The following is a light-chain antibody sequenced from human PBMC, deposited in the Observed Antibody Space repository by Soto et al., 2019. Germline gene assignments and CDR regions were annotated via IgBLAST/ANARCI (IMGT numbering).Light chain of an antibody. J-gene: IGLJ2*01. CDR1: SSNIGAGSD. CDR3: CSYTGTTTPL. CDR2: GNT. Sequence: QSVLTQPPSISGAPGQRVTISCTGSSSNIGAGSDVHWYHQLPGTAPKLLIYGNTNRPSGVPDRFSGSKSGTSASLAIAGLQTDDEGDYYCCSYTGTTTPLFGGGTKLTVL. V-gene: IGLV1-40*01.